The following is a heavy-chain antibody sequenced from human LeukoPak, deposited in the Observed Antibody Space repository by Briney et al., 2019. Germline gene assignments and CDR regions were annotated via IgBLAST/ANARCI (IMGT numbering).Heavy chain of an antibody. J-gene: IGHJ4*02. CDR1: GYTSADYY. CDR2: VNPKSGGT. CDR3: ARVTTGTYYDY. Sequence: ASVKVSCKASGYTSADYYMHWVRQAPGQGLEWMGWVNPKSGGTNYAQKFQGRVTMTRDTSISTAYMELSRLTSDDTAVYYCARVTTGTYYDYWGQGTLVTVSS. D-gene: IGHD3-22*01. V-gene: IGHV1-2*02.